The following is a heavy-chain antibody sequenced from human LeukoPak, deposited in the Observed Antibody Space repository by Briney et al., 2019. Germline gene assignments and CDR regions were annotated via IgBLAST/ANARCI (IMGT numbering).Heavy chain of an antibody. CDR2: ISFDGTST. V-gene: IGHV3-30*03. D-gene: IGHD1-26*01. J-gene: IGHJ4*02. Sequence: GGSLRLSCAASGFTFSNYGMHWVRQAPGKGLKWVAVISFDGTSTYYAGSVQGRFTISRDNSKNTLYLQMNSLRPDDTAVYFCASPPVGAPDSWGQGTLVTVSS. CDR3: ASPPVGAPDS. CDR1: GFTFSNYG.